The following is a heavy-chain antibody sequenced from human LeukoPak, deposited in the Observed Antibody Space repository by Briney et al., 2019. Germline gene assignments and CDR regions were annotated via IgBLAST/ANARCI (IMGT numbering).Heavy chain of an antibody. J-gene: IGHJ4*02. CDR3: AREEAEIIDY. V-gene: IGHV3-48*03. CDR2: ISSSGSTI. D-gene: IGHD5-24*01. Sequence: GGSLRLSCAASGFTFSSYEMNWVRQAPGKGLEWVSYISSSGSTIYYAASVKGRFTISRDNAKNSLYLQMNSLRAEDTAVYYCAREEAEIIDYWGQGTLVTVSS. CDR1: GFTFSSYE.